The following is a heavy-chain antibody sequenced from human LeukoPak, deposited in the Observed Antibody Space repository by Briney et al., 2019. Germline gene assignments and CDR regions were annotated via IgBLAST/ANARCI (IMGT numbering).Heavy chain of an antibody. D-gene: IGHD3-16*01. Sequence: SETLSLTCTVSGGSISSYYWTWIRQPPGKGLEWIGYIYYSGSTYYNPSLKSRVTISVDTSKNQFSLKLTSVTAADTAVYYCARGKRRFSYDFDYWGQGTLVTVSS. CDR3: ARGKRRFSYDFDY. CDR1: GGSISSYY. CDR2: IYYSGST. V-gene: IGHV4-59*01. J-gene: IGHJ4*02.